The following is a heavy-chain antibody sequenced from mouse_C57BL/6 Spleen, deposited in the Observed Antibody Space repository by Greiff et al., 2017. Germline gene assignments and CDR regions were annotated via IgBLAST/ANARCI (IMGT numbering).Heavy chain of an antibody. CDR3: SPSTVVAPLWGY. D-gene: IGHD1-1*01. V-gene: IGHV1-22*01. CDR2: INPNNGGT. CDR1: GYTFTDYN. Sequence: EVQLQESGPELVKPGASVKMSCKASGYTFTDYNMHWVKQSHGKSLEWIGYINPNNGGTSYNQKFKGKATLTVNTSSSTAYMELRSLTSEDSAVYYCSPSTVVAPLWGYWGQGTSVTVSS. J-gene: IGHJ4*01.